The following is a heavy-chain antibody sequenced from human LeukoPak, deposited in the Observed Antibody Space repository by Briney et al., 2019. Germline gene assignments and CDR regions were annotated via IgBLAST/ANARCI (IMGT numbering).Heavy chain of an antibody. D-gene: IGHD2-2*01. CDR1: GGSFSGYY. Sequence: SETLSLTCAVYGGSFSGYYWSWIRQPPGKGLEWIGEINHSGSTNYNPSLKSRVTISVDTSKNQFSLKLSSVTAADTAVYYCARGPYCSSTSCSPTRTRFWSDPWGQGTLVTGSS. V-gene: IGHV4-34*01. J-gene: IGHJ5*02. CDR3: ARGPYCSSTSCSPTRTRFWSDP. CDR2: INHSGST.